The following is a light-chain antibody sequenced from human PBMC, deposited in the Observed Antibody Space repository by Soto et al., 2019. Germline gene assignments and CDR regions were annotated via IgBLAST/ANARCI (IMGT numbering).Light chain of an antibody. CDR2: KAS. CDR3: QQYNSDPLT. CDR1: QSISSW. J-gene: IGKJ4*01. Sequence: DIPMTQSPSTLAASVGDRVTITCRASQSISSWLAWYQQKPGKAPKLLIYKASSLESGVPSRFSGSGSGTEFTRTISSLQPDDFATYYCQQYNSDPLTFGGGTKVEIK. V-gene: IGKV1-5*03.